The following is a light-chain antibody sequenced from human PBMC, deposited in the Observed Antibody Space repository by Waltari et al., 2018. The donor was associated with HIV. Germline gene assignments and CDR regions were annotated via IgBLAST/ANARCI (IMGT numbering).Light chain of an antibody. J-gene: IGKJ1*01. CDR1: QSVSSS. Sequence: EIVLTQSPATLSLSPGERATLSCRASQSVSSSLAWYQQKPDQAPRLLIYDASNRATGIPARFSGSGSGTYFTLTISSLEPEDFAVYYCQQRSDWPRTFGQGTKVEI. V-gene: IGKV3-11*01. CDR3: QQRSDWPRT. CDR2: DAS.